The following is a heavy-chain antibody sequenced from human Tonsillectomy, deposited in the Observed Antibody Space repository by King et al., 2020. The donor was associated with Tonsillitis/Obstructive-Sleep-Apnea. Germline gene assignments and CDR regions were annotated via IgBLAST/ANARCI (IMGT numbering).Heavy chain of an antibody. CDR3: ARDQVVRGVIHGMDV. D-gene: IGHD3-10*01. Sequence: VQLQESGPGLVKPSQTLSLTCTVSGGSISSGGYYWSWIRQHPGKGLEWIGYIYYSGSTYYNPSLRGRVTISVDTSKNQFSLKTSSVTAADTAVYYCARDQVVRGVIHGMDVWGQGTTVTVSS. CDR1: GGSISSGGYY. V-gene: IGHV4-31*03. J-gene: IGHJ6*02. CDR2: IYYSGST.